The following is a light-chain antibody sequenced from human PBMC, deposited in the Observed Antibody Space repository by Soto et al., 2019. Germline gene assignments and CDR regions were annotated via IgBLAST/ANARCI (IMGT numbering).Light chain of an antibody. CDR2: EGS. J-gene: IGLJ2*01. Sequence: QSALTQPASVYGSPGQSIPISCTGTSSDVGSYNLVSWYQQHPGKAPKLKIYEGSKRPSGVSNRLSGTKSGNTVSRTFSGLQAEDESDYYCCSHSSISTLNVVFGEGTKPTVL. CDR3: CSHSSISTLNVV. V-gene: IGLV2-23*01. CDR1: SSDVGSYNL.